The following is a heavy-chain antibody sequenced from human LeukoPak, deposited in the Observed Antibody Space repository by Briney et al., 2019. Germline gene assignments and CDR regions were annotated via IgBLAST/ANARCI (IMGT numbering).Heavy chain of an antibody. D-gene: IGHD3-10*01. CDR3: ARDQPHVGVRGVSPRRFDP. J-gene: IGHJ5*02. Sequence: GASVKVSCKASGYTFTSYYMHWVRQAPGQGLEWTGIINPSGGSTSYAQKFQGRVTMTRDTSTSTVYMELSSLRSEDTAVYYCARDQPHVGVRGVSPRRFDPWGQGTLVTVSS. CDR2: INPSGGST. V-gene: IGHV1-46*01. CDR1: GYTFTSYY.